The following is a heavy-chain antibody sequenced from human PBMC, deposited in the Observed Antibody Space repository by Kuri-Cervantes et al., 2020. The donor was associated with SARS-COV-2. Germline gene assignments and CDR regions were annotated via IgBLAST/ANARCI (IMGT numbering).Heavy chain of an antibody. J-gene: IGHJ6*03. CDR2: ISWDGDKT. D-gene: IGHD3-10*01. CDR3: ARPGGTFYYSYYMDV. Sequence: LSLTCAASGFTVSSNYMSWVRQAPGKGLEWVSHISWDGDKTNYADSVKGRFTISRDSSKNSLFLQMTRLKTDDSALYYCARPGGTFYYSYYMDVWGRGTTVTVSS. CDR1: GFTVSSNY. V-gene: IGHV3-43*01.